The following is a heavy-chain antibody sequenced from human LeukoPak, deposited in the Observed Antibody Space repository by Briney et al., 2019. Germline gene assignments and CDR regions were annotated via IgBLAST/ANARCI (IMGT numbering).Heavy chain of an antibody. CDR3: AKDPGASVSGFHMDV. D-gene: IGHD2-8*02. V-gene: IGHV3-30*02. CDR1: GFTFRNYG. Sequence: PGGSLRLSCAASGFTFRNYGMHWVRQATAQGLGWVSFIWSDGNNRFYAASVKGRFTISRDNSKSMLYLQMDSLRPEDTAVYYCAKDPGASVSGFHMDVWGKGTTVIVSS. CDR2: IWSDGNNR. J-gene: IGHJ6*03.